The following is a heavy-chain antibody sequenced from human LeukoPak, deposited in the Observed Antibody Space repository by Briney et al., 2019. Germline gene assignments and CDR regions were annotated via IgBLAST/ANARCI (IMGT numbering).Heavy chain of an antibody. CDR2: ITSGSRSI. V-gene: IGHV3-48*02. CDR3: ARGGREDPFEY. J-gene: IGHJ4*01. Sequence: GGSLRLSCAASGFTFGSHTMNWLRQAPGKGLEWLSYITSGSRSIYYADSVKGRFTISRDNARKSLYLQMNSLRDEDTALYFCARGGREDPFEYWGHGTLVTVSS. CDR1: GFTFGSHT.